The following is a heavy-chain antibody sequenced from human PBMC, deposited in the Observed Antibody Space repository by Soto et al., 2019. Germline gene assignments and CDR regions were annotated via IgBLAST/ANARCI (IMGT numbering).Heavy chain of an antibody. CDR3: ARGRKYYDSSGNGGVCYFDY. Sequence: PGGSLRLSCAASGFTFSSYSMNWVRQAPGKGLEWVSYISSSSSTIYYADSVKGRFTISRDNAKNSLYLQMNSLRDEDTAVYYCARGRKYYDSSGNGGVCYFDYWGQGTLVTVSS. V-gene: IGHV3-48*02. CDR1: GFTFSSYS. J-gene: IGHJ4*02. D-gene: IGHD3-22*01. CDR2: ISSSSSTI.